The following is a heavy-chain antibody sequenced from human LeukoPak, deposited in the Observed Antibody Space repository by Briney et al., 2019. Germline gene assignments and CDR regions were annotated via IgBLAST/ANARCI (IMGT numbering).Heavy chain of an antibody. CDR3: ARDYPGFPDDIRQADRFDY. CDR2: IKQDGSEK. Sequence: GGSLRLSCVDSGATFSSYWMSWVRQAPGKGLEWVANIKQDGSEKFYVDSVRGRFTISRDNAKRSLYLQMNSLRAEDTAVYYCARDYPGFPDDIRQADRFDYWGQGTQVTVSS. D-gene: IGHD3-9*01. CDR1: GATFSSYW. V-gene: IGHV3-7*05. J-gene: IGHJ4*02.